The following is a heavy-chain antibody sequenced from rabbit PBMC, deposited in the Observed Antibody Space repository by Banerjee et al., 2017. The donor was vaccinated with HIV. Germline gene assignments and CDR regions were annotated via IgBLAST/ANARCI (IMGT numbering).Heavy chain of an antibody. V-gene: IGHV1S40*01. CDR1: GFSFSNGYV. Sequence: CTASGFSFSNGYVMCWVRQAPGKGLEWIGCINTGDGSTYYASWAKGRFTISKTSSTTVTLQMTSLTVADTATYFCARWDSDYGFNFNLWGQGTLVTVS. CDR2: INTGDGST. CDR3: ARWDSDYGFNFNL. D-gene: IGHD6-1*01. J-gene: IGHJ4*01.